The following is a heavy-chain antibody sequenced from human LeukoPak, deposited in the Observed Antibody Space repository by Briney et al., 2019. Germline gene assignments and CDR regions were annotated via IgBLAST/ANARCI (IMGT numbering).Heavy chain of an antibody. D-gene: IGHD6-13*01. J-gene: IGHJ4*02. V-gene: IGHV1-18*01. CDR3: ATDTSYSWYDTFGEY. CDR2: ISASNGNT. CDR1: GYTFTSYG. Sequence: ASVKVSCKASGYTFTSYGISWVRQAPGQGLEWMGWISASNGNTDYAQKFQGRVTMTTDTSTTTAYMELRSLRSDDQAVYYCATDTSYSWYDTFGEYWGQGTLVTVSS.